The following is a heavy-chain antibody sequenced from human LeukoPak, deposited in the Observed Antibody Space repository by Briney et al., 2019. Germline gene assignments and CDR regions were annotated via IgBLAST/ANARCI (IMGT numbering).Heavy chain of an antibody. D-gene: IGHD3-3*01. CDR2: IYHSGST. CDR1: GGSISSGGYS. J-gene: IGHJ4*02. V-gene: IGHV4-30-2*01. CDR3: ASLYYDFWSGYQDY. Sequence: SQTLSLTCAVSGGSISSGGYSWSWIRQPPGKGLEWIGYIYHSGSTYYNPSLKSRVTISVDRSKNQFSLKLSSVTAADTAVYYCASLYYDFWSGYQDYWGQGTLVTVSS.